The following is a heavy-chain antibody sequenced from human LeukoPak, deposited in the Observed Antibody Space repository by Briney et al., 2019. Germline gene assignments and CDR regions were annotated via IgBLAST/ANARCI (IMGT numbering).Heavy chain of an antibody. J-gene: IGHJ4*02. V-gene: IGHV4-59*08. CDR3: ARLSGSPHPPFDY. CDR1: GGSINNYY. D-gene: IGHD1-26*01. CDR2: IYYSGST. Sequence: SETLSLTCTVSGGSINNYYRTWIRQPPGKGLEWIGYIYYSGSTYYNPSLKSRVTISVDTSKNQFSLKLTSVTAADTAVYYCARLSGSPHPPFDYWGQGTLVTVSS.